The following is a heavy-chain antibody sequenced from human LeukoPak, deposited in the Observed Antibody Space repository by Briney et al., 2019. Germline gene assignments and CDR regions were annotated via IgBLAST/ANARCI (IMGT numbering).Heavy chain of an antibody. CDR3: SEVWELPDY. CDR2: INPDGSEK. V-gene: IGHV3-7*01. J-gene: IGHJ4*02. Sequence: GGSLRLSCATSGFTFSNYWMGWVRQAPGKGLEWVANINPDGSEKYYVVSVEGRFTISRDNAKRSLYLQMNSLRADDTAVYFCSEVWELPDYWGQGTLVTVSS. CDR1: GFTFSNYW. D-gene: IGHD1-26*01.